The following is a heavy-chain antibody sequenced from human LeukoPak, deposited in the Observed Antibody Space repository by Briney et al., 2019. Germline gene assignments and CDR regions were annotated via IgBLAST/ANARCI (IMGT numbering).Heavy chain of an antibody. CDR3: ARDFRGVIGD. CDR1: GFTVSSNY. D-gene: IGHD3-10*01. J-gene: IGHJ4*02. CDR2: IYSGGST. Sequence: GGSLRLSCAVSGFTVSSNYMSWVRQAPGKGLDWVSVIYSGGSTYYADSVKGRFTISRDNSKNTLYLQMNSLRVEDTAVYYCARDFRGVIGDWGQGTLVTVSS. V-gene: IGHV3-53*01.